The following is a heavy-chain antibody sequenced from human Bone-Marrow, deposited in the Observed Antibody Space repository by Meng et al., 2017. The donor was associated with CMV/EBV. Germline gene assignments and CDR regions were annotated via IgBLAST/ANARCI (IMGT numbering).Heavy chain of an antibody. Sequence: ASVKVSCKASGYTFTSYGISWVRQAPGQGLEWMGWISAYNGNTNYAQKLQGRVTMTTDTSTSTAYMELRSLRSDDTAVYYCASGGRGTYYDFWSGYSYFDYWGQGTRVTVSS. CDR2: ISAYNGNT. D-gene: IGHD3-3*01. J-gene: IGHJ4*02. CDR1: GYTFTSYG. V-gene: IGHV1-18*01. CDR3: ASGGRGTYYDFWSGYSYFDY.